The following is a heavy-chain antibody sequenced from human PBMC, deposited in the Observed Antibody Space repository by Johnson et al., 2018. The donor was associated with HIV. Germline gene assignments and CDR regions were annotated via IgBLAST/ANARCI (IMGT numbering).Heavy chain of an antibody. J-gene: IGHJ3*02. Sequence: VLLVESGGGVVRPGGSLRLSCAVSGFTFDDYAMHWVRQAPGKGLEWVSGISWNSGSIGYADSVKGRFTISRDNYKNTLYLQMNSLRAEDTAVYYCAKSERAAAVPDAFDIWGQGTMVTVSS. CDR2: ISWNSGSI. CDR3: AKSERAAAVPDAFDI. CDR1: GFTFDDYA. V-gene: IGHV3-9*01. D-gene: IGHD6-13*01.